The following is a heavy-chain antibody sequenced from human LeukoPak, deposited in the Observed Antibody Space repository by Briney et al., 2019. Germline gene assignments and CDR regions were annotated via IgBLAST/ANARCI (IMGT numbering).Heavy chain of an antibody. J-gene: IGHJ4*02. D-gene: IGHD6-19*01. CDR2: ISNSGTII. CDR3: ARDLAMAGRDLDY. V-gene: IGHV3-11*01. CDR1: GFAFRNYY. Sequence: GGSLRLSCAASGFAFRNYYMNWIRQAPGKGLEWVAYISNSGTIIYYAESVKGRFTISRDNAKNSLYLQMNSLRAEDTALYYCARDLAMAGRDLDYWGQGTLVTVSS.